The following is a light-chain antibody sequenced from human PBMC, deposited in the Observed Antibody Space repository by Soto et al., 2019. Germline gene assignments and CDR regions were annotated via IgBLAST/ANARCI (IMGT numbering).Light chain of an antibody. V-gene: IGLV2-14*01. CDR2: EVS. CDR3: SSYTSSSTEV. Sequence: QSALTQPASVSGSPGQSITISCTGTGSDIGGYKYVSWYRQYPGKAPKIIIFEVSNRPSGVSARFSGSKSGNTASLTISGLQAEDEADYYCSSYTSSSTEVFGTGTKLTVL. J-gene: IGLJ1*01. CDR1: GSDIGGYKY.